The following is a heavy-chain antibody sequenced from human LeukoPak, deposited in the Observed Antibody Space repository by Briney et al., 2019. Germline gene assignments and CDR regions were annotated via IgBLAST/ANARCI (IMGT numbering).Heavy chain of an antibody. CDR1: GFMFRSYA. V-gene: IGHV3-23*01. CDR2: ISGGGDST. Sequence: SGGSLRLSCAASGFMFRSYAMNWVRQAPGMGLEWVSAISGGGDSTYYADSVKGRFTISRDNSKNTLYLQMNSLRAEDTAVYYCAKHGVGGIVVVPAAIFYYYGMDVWGQGTTVTVSS. D-gene: IGHD2-2*02. J-gene: IGHJ6*02. CDR3: AKHGVGGIVVVPAAIFYYYGMDV.